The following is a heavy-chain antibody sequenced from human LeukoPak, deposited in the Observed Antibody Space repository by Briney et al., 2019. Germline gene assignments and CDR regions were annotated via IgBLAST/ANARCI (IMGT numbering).Heavy chain of an antibody. J-gene: IGHJ4*02. CDR2: INPNSGGT. D-gene: IGHD6-19*01. CDR3: ARGRIAVAGLNDY. Sequence: ASGTLSFTASGYTFTVYYMYWGRQAPGQGMEWMGWINPNSGGTNYAQKFQGRVTMSRDTSISTAYMNLSRLSADDTAVYYCARGRIAVAGLNDYWGQGTLVTVSS. V-gene: IGHV1-2*02. CDR1: GYTFTVYY.